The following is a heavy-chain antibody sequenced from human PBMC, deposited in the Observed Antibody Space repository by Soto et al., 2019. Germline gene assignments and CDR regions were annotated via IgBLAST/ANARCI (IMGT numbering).Heavy chain of an antibody. J-gene: IGHJ4*02. V-gene: IGHV4-59*01. Sequence: QVQLQESGPGRVKPSETLSLTCTVSGGSITTYQWSWIRQPPGKGLEWIGGYSGFTNYNPSLESRATISVDRSTHRFSLNLRSVTAADTAVYYCARDYGDYSFFFDYWGQGTLVTVSS. CDR2: GYSGFT. D-gene: IGHD4-17*01. CDR1: GGSITTYQ. CDR3: ARDYGDYSFFFDY.